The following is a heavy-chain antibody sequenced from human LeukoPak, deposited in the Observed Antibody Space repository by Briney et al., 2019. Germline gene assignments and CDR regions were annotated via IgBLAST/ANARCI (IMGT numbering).Heavy chain of an antibody. Sequence: SETLSLTCTVSGYSINSGHYWGWIRQPPGKRLEWIGSIYYSGNTYYNPTLKSRITISVDTSKNQFSLNLTSVTAADAAVYYCARDLGYSGFDWAPWGQGTLVTVSS. CDR1: GYSINSGHY. CDR3: ARDLGYSGFDWAP. V-gene: IGHV4-38-2*02. CDR2: IYYSGNT. J-gene: IGHJ5*02. D-gene: IGHD5-12*01.